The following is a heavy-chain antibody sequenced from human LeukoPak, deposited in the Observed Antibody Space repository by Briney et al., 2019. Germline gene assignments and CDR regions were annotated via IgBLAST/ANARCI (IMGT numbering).Heavy chain of an antibody. J-gene: IGHJ4*02. D-gene: IGHD3-3*01. CDR1: GFTFSSYA. CDR2: ISSNGGST. CDR3: ARGGLSTIFEAINDY. Sequence: GGSLRLSCAASGFTFSSYAMHWVRQAPGEGLEYVSAISSNGGSTYYANSVKGRFTISRDNSKNTLYLQMGSLRAEDMAVYYCARGGLSTIFEAINDYWGQGTLVTVSS. V-gene: IGHV3-64*01.